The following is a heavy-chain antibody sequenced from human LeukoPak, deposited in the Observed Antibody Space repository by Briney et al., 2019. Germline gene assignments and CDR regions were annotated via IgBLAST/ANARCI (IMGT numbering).Heavy chain of an antibody. J-gene: IGHJ4*02. CDR2: ISGSGGST. CDR1: GFTFSSYA. D-gene: IGHD3-22*01. CDR3: AKPYSREGWLLPLYY. Sequence: PGGSLRLSCAASGFTFSSYAMSWVRQAPGKGLEWVSAISGSGGSTYYADSVKGRFTISRDNSKNTLYLQMNSLRAEDTAVYYCAKPYSREGWLLPLYYWGQGTLVTVSS. V-gene: IGHV3-23*01.